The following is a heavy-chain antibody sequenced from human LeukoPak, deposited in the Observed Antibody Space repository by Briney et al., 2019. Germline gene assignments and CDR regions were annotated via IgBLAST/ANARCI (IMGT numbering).Heavy chain of an antibody. CDR2: ISYSGST. D-gene: IGHD1-26*01. CDR1: GGSISSYS. V-gene: IGHV4-59*01. J-gene: IGHJ2*01. CDR3: ATDGNFDL. Sequence: SSETLSLTCTVSGGSISSYSWSWIRQPPGKGLEWIGYISYSGSTSYNPSLRSRVTIPVDTSKNQFSLKLSSVTAADTAVYYCATDGNFDLWGRGTLVTVSS.